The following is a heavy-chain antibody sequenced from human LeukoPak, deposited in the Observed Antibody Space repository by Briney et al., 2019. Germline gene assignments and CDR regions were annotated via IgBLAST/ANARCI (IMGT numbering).Heavy chain of an antibody. CDR1: GFTVSSNY. CDR3: ARVGADYYDSSAFDY. J-gene: IGHJ4*02. D-gene: IGHD3-22*01. V-gene: IGHV3-53*01. Sequence: PGGSLRLSCAASGFTVSSNYMSWVRQAPGKGLEWVSVIYSGGSTYYADSVKGRFTISRDDSKNTLYLQMNSLRAEDTAVYYCARVGADYYDSSAFDYWGQGTLVTVSS. CDR2: IYSGGST.